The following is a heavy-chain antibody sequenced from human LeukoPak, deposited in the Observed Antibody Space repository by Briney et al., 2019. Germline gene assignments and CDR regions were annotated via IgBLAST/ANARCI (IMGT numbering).Heavy chain of an antibody. D-gene: IGHD3-22*01. V-gene: IGHV1-69*05. CDR2: IIPIFGTA. CDR3: AREVVNYYDSSAHHRGYFDY. Sequence: ASVKVSCKASGGTFSSYAIIWVRQAPGQGLEWMGRIIPIFGTANYAQKFQGRVTITTDESTSTAYMELSSLRSEDTAVYYCAREVVNYYDSSAHHRGYFDYWGQGTLVTVSS. CDR1: GGTFSSYA. J-gene: IGHJ4*02.